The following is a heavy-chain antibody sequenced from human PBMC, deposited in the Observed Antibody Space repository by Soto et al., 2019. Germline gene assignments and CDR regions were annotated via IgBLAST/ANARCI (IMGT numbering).Heavy chain of an antibody. V-gene: IGHV4-30-2*01. Sequence: QLQLHESGSGLVKPSQTLSLTCTVSGASISYGNYAWSWIRQTPGKGLEWIGYINHLETTFYNPSFESRLTLSIHRAKNQFSLNLNSMSAAARAVYFCARGGGSDSFDYWGQGILVTVSS. CDR3: ARGGGSDSFDY. CDR1: GASISYGNYA. D-gene: IGHD1-26*01. CDR2: INHLETT. J-gene: IGHJ4*02.